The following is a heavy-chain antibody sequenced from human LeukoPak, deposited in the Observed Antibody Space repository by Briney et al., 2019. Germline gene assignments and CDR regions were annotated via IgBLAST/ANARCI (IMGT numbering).Heavy chain of an antibody. D-gene: IGHD6-13*01. CDR1: GGSISGYY. CDR3: ARSTWYVNGMDV. Sequence: PSETLSLTCTVSGGSISGYYWSWIRQPPGRGLQWVGYIYYSGSTNYNPSLRSRVTISVETSKNQFSLKLSSVTAADTAVYHCARSTWYVNGMDVWGQGTTVSVSS. J-gene: IGHJ6*02. V-gene: IGHV4-59*01. CDR2: IYYSGST.